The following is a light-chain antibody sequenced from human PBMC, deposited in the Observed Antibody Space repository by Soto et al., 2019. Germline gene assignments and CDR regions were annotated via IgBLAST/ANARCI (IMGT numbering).Light chain of an antibody. CDR3: MQALHTPRT. Sequence: DIVMTQSPLSLPVTPGEPASISCRSSQSLLHSDGYNFLDWYLQKPGQSPQLLIFLGSNRASGVLDXXSGSGSGTYFTLKISRVEAEDVGVYYCMQALHTPRTFGQGTKVEIK. CDR1: QSLLHSDGYNF. CDR2: LGS. V-gene: IGKV2-28*01. J-gene: IGKJ1*01.